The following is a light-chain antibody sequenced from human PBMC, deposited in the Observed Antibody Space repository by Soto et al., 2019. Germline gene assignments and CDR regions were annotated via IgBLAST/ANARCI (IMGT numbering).Light chain of an antibody. V-gene: IGKV1-39*01. J-gene: IGKJ3*01. CDR3: QQSYSSPFT. CDR2: AAS. Sequence: DIQMTQSPSSLSASVGDRVTISCRASQTISLYLNWYQQKPGQAPELLISAASTLESGVPSRFSGSGSGADYTLTIRGLQPEDFATYYCQQSYSSPFTFGPGTKVDIK. CDR1: QTISLY.